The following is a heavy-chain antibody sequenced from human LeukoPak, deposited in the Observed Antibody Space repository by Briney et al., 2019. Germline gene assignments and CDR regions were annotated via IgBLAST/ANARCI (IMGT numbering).Heavy chain of an antibody. CDR1: GFTFVDYA. Sequence: PGGSLRLSCTASGFTFVDYAMSWVRQAPGKGLEWVGFIRSKAYGGTTEYAASVKGRFTISRDDSKSIAYLQMNSLKTEDTAVYYCTRGGIAAAGTESVGYYWGQGTLVTVSS. D-gene: IGHD6-13*01. V-gene: IGHV3-49*04. J-gene: IGHJ4*02. CDR3: TRGGIAAAGTESVGYY. CDR2: IRSKAYGGTT.